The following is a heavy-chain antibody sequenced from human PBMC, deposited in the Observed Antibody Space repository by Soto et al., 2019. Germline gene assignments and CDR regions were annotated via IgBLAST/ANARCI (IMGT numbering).Heavy chain of an antibody. J-gene: IGHJ6*02. CDR2: IYPVDSDT. CDR3: ARYWHSYSLNYYRGMDV. Sequence: GESLKISCKGSGYNFATDWIGWVRQMPGKGLEWMGIIYPVDSDTRYSPSFQGQVTISADESISTAYLQWSSLKASDTAMYYCARYWHSYSLNYYRGMDVWGQGTTVTVSS. D-gene: IGHD5-18*01. V-gene: IGHV5-51*01. CDR1: GYNFATDW.